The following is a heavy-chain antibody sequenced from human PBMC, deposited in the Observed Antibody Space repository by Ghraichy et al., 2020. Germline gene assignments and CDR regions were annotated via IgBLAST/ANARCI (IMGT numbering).Heavy chain of an antibody. D-gene: IGHD1-26*01. Sequence: LSLTCAASGFIFSTYNMNWVRQAPGKGLEWVSSITSTSNSIYYAASVKGRFTMSRDNAKNSLYLQMSSLRAEDTAIYYCVRPYSGSYSFDSWGQGTLVTVSS. CDR3: VRPYSGSYSFDS. CDR1: GFIFSTYN. CDR2: ITSTSNSI. V-gene: IGHV3-21*01. J-gene: IGHJ4*02.